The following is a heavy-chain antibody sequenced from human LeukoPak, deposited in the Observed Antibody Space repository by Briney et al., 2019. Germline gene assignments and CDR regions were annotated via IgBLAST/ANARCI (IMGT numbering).Heavy chain of an antibody. Sequence: GASVKVSCKTSGYTFTNYGFTWVRQAPGQGLEWMGWISTYNGDTNYAQYLQGRVTMTIDISTSTAYMELRSLRSDDTAVYYCARIMMGSNYFDHWGQGTLVTDSS. CDR2: ISTYNGDT. J-gene: IGHJ4*02. D-gene: IGHD2-8*01. V-gene: IGHV1-18*01. CDR3: ARIMMGSNYFDH. CDR1: GYTFTNYG.